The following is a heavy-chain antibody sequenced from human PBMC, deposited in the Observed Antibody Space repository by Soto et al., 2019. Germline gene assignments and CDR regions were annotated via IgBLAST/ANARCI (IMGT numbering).Heavy chain of an antibody. CDR3: PTWNQREPVYVV. CDR2: LYDLDGS. D-gene: IGHD1-1*01. V-gene: IGHV3-53*01. J-gene: IGHJ2*01. CDR1: GFTISGKKY. Sequence: DVQLVESGGGLIQPGESLRLSCAASGFTISGKKYVAWVRQAPGKGLEWVSALYDLDGSFYAASVKGRFTTSSDSSKTAYFPRRNALRPDDPAVYSWPTWNQREPVYVVGGGGTPVTFS.